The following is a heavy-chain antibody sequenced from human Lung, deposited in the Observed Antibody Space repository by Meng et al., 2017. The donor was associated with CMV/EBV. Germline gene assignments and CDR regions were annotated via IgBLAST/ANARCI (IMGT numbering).Heavy chain of an antibody. D-gene: IGHD1/OR15-1a*01. CDR2: ISTYNGDT. CDR1: GYTFTGYG. CDR3: ARGNWNSDY. Sequence: ASXXVSCKPSGYTFTGYGINWVRQAPGQGLEWMAWISTYNGDTNYAQKFQGRATVTTDTSTGTVYMELRSLTSDGTAVYFCARGNWNSDYWVQGTLVTVSS. V-gene: IGHV1-18*01. J-gene: IGHJ4*02.